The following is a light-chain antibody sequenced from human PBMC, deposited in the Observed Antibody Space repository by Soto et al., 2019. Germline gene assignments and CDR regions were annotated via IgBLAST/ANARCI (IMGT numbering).Light chain of an antibody. Sequence: DIQMTQSPSSLSASVGDRVTITCRASQTINTYLNWYQQKLGKAPKLLIYAAFTLQSGVPSRFSGSGSGTDFTLTISSLQPEDFATYYCQQSYSTPRTFGQGTQLQIK. V-gene: IGKV1-39*01. CDR1: QTINTY. J-gene: IGKJ2*01. CDR3: QQSYSTPRT. CDR2: AAF.